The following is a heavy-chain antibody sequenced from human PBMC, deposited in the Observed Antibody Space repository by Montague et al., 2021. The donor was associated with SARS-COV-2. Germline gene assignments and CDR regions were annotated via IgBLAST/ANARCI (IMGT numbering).Heavy chain of an antibody. D-gene: IGHD3-9*01. J-gene: IGHJ4*02. Sequence: PALVKPTQTLTLTCTFSGFSLSTSGMCVSWIRQPPGKALEWLALIDWDDDKYCSTSLKTRLTISKDTSKNQVVLTMTNMDPVDTATYYCARTLHDILTGYYSFDYWGQGTLVTVSS. V-gene: IGHV2-70*01. CDR3: ARTLHDILTGYYSFDY. CDR1: GFSLSTSGMC. CDR2: IDWDDDK.